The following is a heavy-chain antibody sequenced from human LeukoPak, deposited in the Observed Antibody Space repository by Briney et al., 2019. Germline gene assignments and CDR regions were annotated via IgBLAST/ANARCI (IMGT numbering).Heavy chain of an antibody. J-gene: IGHJ4*02. CDR1: GGSISSGSYY. D-gene: IGHD2-15*01. Sequence: SQTLSLTCTVSGGSISSGSYYWSWLRQPAGTGLEWIGRIYTSGSTNYNPSLKSRVTISVDTSKNQFSLKLSSVTAADTAVYYCAREGGPFDYWGQGTLVTVSS. CDR3: AREGGPFDY. CDR2: IYTSGST. V-gene: IGHV4-61*02.